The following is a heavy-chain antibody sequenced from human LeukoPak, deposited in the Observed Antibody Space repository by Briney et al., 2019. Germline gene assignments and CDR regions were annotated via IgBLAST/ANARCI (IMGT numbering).Heavy chain of an antibody. CDR2: IIPIFGTT. D-gene: IGHD3-9*01. CDR1: GGIFRSYA. Sequence: GASVKVSCKASGGIFRSYAISWVRQAPGQGLEWMGGIIPIFGTTNYAQKFQGRVTITADESTSTAYMELSRLRSEDTAVYYCARAPQYYDILTGYPWFDPWGQGTLVTVSS. J-gene: IGHJ5*02. CDR3: ARAPQYYDILTGYPWFDP. V-gene: IGHV1-69*13.